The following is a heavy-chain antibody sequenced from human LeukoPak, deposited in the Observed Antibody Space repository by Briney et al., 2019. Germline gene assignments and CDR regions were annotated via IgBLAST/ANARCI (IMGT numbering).Heavy chain of an antibody. CDR2: INHSGST. V-gene: IGHV4-34*01. J-gene: IGHJ4*02. CDR3: ARVSCSGGSCYAYFDY. Sequence: SETLSLTCAVYGGSFSGYYWSWVRQPPGKGLEWIGEINHSGSTNYNPSLKSRVTISVDTSKNQFSLKLSSVTAADTAVYYCARVSCSGGSCYAYFDYWGQGTLVTVSS. D-gene: IGHD2-15*01. CDR1: GGSFSGYY.